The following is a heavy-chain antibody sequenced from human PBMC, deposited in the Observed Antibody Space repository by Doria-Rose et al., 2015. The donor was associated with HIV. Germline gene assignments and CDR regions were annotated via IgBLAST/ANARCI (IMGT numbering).Heavy chain of an antibody. CDR2: IFYDYEG. V-gene: IGHV2-26*01. J-gene: IGHJ4*02. Sequence: QITLKESGPVLVKPTETLTLTCTVSGVSLSSPGMGVSWIRQPPGKALEWLANIFYDYEGSYKTSLKGRLTISRGTSKSQVVLTMTDMDPVDTATYYCARIKSSRWYHKYYFDFWGQGTLVIVSA. CDR1: GVSLSSPGMG. CDR3: ARIKSSRWYHKYYFDF. D-gene: IGHD6-13*01.